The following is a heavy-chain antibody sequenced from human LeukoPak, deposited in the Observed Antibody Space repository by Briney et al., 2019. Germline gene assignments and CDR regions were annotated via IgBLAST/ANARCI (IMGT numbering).Heavy chain of an antibody. CDR2: ISAYNGNT. D-gene: IGHD3-9*01. V-gene: IGHV1-18*01. J-gene: IGHJ4*02. Sequence: ASVKVSCKASGYTFTSYGISWVRQAPGQGLEWMGWISAYNGNTNYAQKFQGRVTMTRDTSISTAYMEVRRLRSDDTAVYYCAREILTGYAIDYWGQGTLVTVSS. CDR3: AREILTGYAIDY. CDR1: GYTFTSYG.